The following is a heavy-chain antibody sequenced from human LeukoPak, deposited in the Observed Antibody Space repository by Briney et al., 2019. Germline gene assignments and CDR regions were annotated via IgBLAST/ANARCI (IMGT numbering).Heavy chain of an antibody. Sequence: SETLSLTCTVSGGSISSYYWSWIRQPPGKGLEWFGYIYYSGSTNYNPSLKSRVTISVDTSKNQFSLKLSSVTAADTAVYYCAREFDWASSYAFDIWGQGTMVTVSS. V-gene: IGHV4-59*12. CDR3: AREFDWASSYAFDI. CDR2: IYYSGST. D-gene: IGHD3-9*01. J-gene: IGHJ3*02. CDR1: GGSISSYY.